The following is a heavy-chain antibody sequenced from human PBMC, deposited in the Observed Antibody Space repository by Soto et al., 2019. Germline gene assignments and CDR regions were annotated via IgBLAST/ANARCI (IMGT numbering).Heavy chain of an antibody. Sequence: QVQLVESGGGVVQPGRSLRLSCAASGFTFSSYGMYWVRQAPGKGLEWVAVISYDGSKKYYDDSVKGRFTVSRDTSKNMLYLEMNILRGEDSCVYYCAKDLRLETAATPNSDLDYWGQGSLVTVSS. J-gene: IGHJ4*02. CDR1: GFTFSSYG. V-gene: IGHV3-30*18. D-gene: IGHD6-25*01. CDR3: AKDLRLETAATPNSDLDY. CDR2: ISYDGSKK.